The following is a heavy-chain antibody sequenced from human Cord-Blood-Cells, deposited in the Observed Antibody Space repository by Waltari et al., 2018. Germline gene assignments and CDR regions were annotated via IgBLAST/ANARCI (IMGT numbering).Heavy chain of an antibody. V-gene: IGHV4-34*01. Sequence: QVQLQQWGAGLLKPSETLSLTCAVYGGSFSGSYWSWLRQPPGKGLEWIGEINHSGSTNYNPSLKSRVTISVDTSKNQFSLKLSSVTAADTAVYYCARSSGYSGYDYAFDIWGQGTMVTVSS. J-gene: IGHJ3*02. CDR3: ARSSGYSGYDYAFDI. CDR1: GGSFSGSY. CDR2: INHSGST. D-gene: IGHD5-12*01.